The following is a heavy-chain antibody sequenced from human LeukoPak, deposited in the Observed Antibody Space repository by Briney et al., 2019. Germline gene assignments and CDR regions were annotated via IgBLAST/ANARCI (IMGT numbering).Heavy chain of an antibody. Sequence: SETLSLTCAVYGGSFSGYYWSWIRQPPGKGLEWIGEINHSRSANYNPSLKSRVTISVDTSKNRFSLKLSSVTAADTAVYYCARVGQYCSSTSCYGKYNWFDPWGQGTLVTVSS. J-gene: IGHJ5*02. V-gene: IGHV4-34*01. CDR3: ARVGQYCSSTSCYGKYNWFDP. CDR2: INHSRSA. CDR1: GGSFSGYY. D-gene: IGHD2-2*01.